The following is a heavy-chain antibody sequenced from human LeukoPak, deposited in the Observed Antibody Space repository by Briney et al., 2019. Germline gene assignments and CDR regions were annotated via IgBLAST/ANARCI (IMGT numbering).Heavy chain of an antibody. CDR3: ARDAPGGWYLDY. J-gene: IGHJ4*02. Sequence: ASVKVSCKASGYTFTNHYMHWVRQAPGQGLEWMGIINPSGGSTNYAQKFQGRVTMTRDTSTSTVYMELSSLRSEDTAVYYCARDAPGGWYLDYWGQGTLVTVSS. CDR2: INPSGGST. V-gene: IGHV1-46*01. D-gene: IGHD6-19*01. CDR1: GYTFTNHY.